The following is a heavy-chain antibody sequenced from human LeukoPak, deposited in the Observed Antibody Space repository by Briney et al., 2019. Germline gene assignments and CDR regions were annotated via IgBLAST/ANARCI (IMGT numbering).Heavy chain of an antibody. CDR3: ARHSAGFREVPHNWFDP. CDR2: IYTSGST. J-gene: IGHJ5*02. Sequence: PSETLSLTCTVSGGSISSYYWSWIRQPPGKGLEWIGYIYTSGSTNYNPSLKSRVTISVDTSKNQFSLKLSSVTAADTAVYYCARHSAGFREVPHNWFDPWGQGTLVTVSS. V-gene: IGHV4-4*09. D-gene: IGHD3-10*01. CDR1: GGSISSYY.